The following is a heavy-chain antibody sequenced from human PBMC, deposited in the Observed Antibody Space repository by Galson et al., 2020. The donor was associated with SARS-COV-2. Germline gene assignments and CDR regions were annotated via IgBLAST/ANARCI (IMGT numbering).Heavy chain of an antibody. J-gene: IGHJ4*02. CDR1: GFTFDDYA. Sequence: GGSLRLSCAASGFTFDDYAMHWVRQAPGKGLEWVSGIRWNSGSIGYADSVKGRFTISRDNAKNSLYLQMNSLRAEDTALYYCAKTYGSGSYVDYWGQGTLVTVSS. V-gene: IGHV3-9*01. D-gene: IGHD3-10*01. CDR3: AKTYGSGSYVDY. CDR2: IRWNSGSI.